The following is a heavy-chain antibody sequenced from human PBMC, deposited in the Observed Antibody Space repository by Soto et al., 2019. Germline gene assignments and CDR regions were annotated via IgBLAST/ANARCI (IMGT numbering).Heavy chain of an antibody. CDR3: ARDWGRSNYFDY. D-gene: IGHD3-16*01. CDR1: GYTFTSYG. Sequence: ASVKVSCKASGYTFTSYGISWVRQAPGQGLEWMGWISAYNGNTNYAQKLQGRVTMTTDTSTTKNQVSLKLNSVTTADTAVYFCARDWGRSNYFDYWGQGTLVTVSS. J-gene: IGHJ4*02. V-gene: IGHV1-18*04. CDR2: ISAYNGNT.